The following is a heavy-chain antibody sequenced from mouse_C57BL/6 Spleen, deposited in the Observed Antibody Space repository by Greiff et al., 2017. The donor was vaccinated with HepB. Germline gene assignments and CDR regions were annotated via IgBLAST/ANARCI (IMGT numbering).Heavy chain of an antibody. J-gene: IGHJ4*01. V-gene: IGHV5-9*01. CDR3: ARHDYDYDGAMDY. CDR2: ISGGGGNT. CDR1: GFTFSSYT. Sequence: EVQLVESGGGLVKPGGSLKLSCAASGFTFSSYTMSWVRQTPEKRLEWVATISGGGGNTYYPDSVKGRFTISRDNAKNTLYLKMSSLRSEDTALYYCARHDYDYDGAMDYWGQGTSVTVSS. D-gene: IGHD2-4*01.